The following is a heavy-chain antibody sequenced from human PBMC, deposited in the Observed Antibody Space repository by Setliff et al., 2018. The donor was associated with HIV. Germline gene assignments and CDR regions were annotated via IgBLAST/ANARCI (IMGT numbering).Heavy chain of an antibody. CDR2: IYYSGST. Sequence: SETLSLTCTVSGGSISSSSYYWGWIRQPPGKGLERIGSIYYSGSTYYNPSLKSRVTISVDTSKNQFSLKLSSVTAADTAAYYCARRGAYYDILTGYRSHYFDYWGQGTLVTVSS. CDR1: GGSISSSSYY. CDR3: ARRGAYYDILTGYRSHYFDY. J-gene: IGHJ4*02. D-gene: IGHD3-9*01. V-gene: IGHV4-39*01.